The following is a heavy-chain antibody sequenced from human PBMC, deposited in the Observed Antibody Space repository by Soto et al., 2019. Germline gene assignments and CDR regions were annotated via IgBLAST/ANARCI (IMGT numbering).Heavy chain of an antibody. CDR3: ARDLHQMLSRKHYYYCLDV. J-gene: IGHJ6*03. D-gene: IGHD2-2*01. CDR1: GFSFSDYS. V-gene: IGHV3-11*01. Sequence: QVHLVESGGDLVKPGGSLRLSCVASGFSFSDYSMTWMRQAPGGGLDFVAFISNTAITDYYADSVKGRFTISRDNARNSVYMQMDSLRAEDAAVYYCARDLHQMLSRKHYYYCLDVWGTGTTVTVSS. CDR2: ISNTAITD.